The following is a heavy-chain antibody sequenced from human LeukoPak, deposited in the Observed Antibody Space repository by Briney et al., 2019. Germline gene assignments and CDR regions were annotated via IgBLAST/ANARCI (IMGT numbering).Heavy chain of an antibody. CDR1: GYTFTGYY. J-gene: IGHJ4*02. CDR3: AREWSYGDYYDY. V-gene: IGHV1-2*06. Sequence: ASVKVSCKASGYTFTGYYMHWVRQAPGQGLEWMGRINPNSGGTNYAQKFQGRVTMTRDTSISTAYMELSRLRSDDTAVYYCAREWSYGDYYDYWGQGTLVTVFS. D-gene: IGHD4-17*01. CDR2: INPNSGGT.